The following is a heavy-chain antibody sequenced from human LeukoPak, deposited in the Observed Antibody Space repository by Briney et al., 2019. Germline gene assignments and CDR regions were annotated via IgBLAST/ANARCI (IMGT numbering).Heavy chain of an antibody. CDR2: ISAYNGNT. CDR1: GYTFTSYG. CDR3: ARGYCSSTSCSHYYYYGMDV. D-gene: IGHD2-2*01. V-gene: IGHV1-18*01. Sequence: ASVKVSCKASGYTFTSYGISWVRQAPGQGLEWMGWISAYNGNTNYAQKLQGRVTMTTDTSTSTAYMELRSLRSDDTAVYYCARGYCSSTSCSHYYYYGMDVWGQGTTVTVPS. J-gene: IGHJ6*02.